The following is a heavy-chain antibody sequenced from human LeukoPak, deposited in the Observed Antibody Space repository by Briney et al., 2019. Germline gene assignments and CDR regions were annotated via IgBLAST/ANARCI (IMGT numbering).Heavy chain of an antibody. V-gene: IGHV3-9*03. Sequence: PGRSLRLSCAASGFTFDDYAMHWVRQAPGKGLQWVSGINWNGNDIGYADSVKGRFTISRDNAKDSLYLQMNNLRAEDMAIYYCAKDNSGWFGHYFESWGQGTLVTVSS. D-gene: IGHD6-19*01. CDR3: AKDNSGWFGHYFES. CDR2: INWNGNDI. J-gene: IGHJ4*02. CDR1: GFTFDDYA.